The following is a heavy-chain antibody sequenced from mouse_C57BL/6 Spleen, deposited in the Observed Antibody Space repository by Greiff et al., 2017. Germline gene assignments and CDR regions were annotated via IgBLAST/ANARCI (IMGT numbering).Heavy chain of an antibody. CDR1: GFTFSSYG. Sequence: EVQLVESGGDLVKPGGSLKLSCAASGFTFSSYGLSWVRPTPDKMLEWVATISSRGSYTYSPDSVKGRFTCSRDNAKNTLYLQMRSLKCEDTAMYYCARHGEYYGSNWYCDVWGTGTTGTV. D-gene: IGHD1-1*01. V-gene: IGHV5-6*01. J-gene: IGHJ1*03. CDR3: ARHGEYYGSNWYCDV. CDR2: ISSRGSYT.